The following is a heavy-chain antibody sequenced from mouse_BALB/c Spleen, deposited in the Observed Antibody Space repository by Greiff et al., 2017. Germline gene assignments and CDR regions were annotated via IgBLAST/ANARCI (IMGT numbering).Heavy chain of an antibody. Sequence: ESGPGLVKPSQSLSLTCSVTGYSITSGYYWNWIRQFPGNKLEWMGYISYDGSNNYNPSLKNRISITRNTSKNQFFLKLNSVTTEDTATYYCARLITTVVAPFDYWGQGTTLTVSA. J-gene: IGHJ2*01. V-gene: IGHV3-6*02. CDR3: ARLITTVVAPFDY. CDR2: ISYDGSN. CDR1: GYSITSGYY. D-gene: IGHD1-1*01.